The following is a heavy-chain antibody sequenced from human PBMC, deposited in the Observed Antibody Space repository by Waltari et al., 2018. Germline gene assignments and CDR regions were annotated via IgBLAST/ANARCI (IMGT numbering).Heavy chain of an antibody. CDR3: ARGVDTAMVFDY. J-gene: IGHJ4*02. D-gene: IGHD5-18*01. V-gene: IGHV4-34*01. CDR1: GGSFSGYY. Sequence: QVQLQQWGAGLLQPSETLSLTCAVYGGSFSGYYWSWIRQPPGKGLEWIGEINHSGSTNYNPSLKSRVTISVDTSKNQFSLKLSSVTAADTAVYYCARGVDTAMVFDYWGQGTLVTVSS. CDR2: INHSGST.